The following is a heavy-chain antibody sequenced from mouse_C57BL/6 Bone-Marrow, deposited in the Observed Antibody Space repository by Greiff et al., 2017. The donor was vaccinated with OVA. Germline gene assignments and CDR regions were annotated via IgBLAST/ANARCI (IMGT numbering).Heavy chain of an antibody. Sequence: VQLKESGGGLVQPGGSLSLSCAASGFTFTDYYMSWVRQPPGQALEWLGFIRNKANGYTTEYSAYVKGRFTISRDNAKNTLYLQRSSLRSEYTAVYYCARHRGAIDYGGQGTTLTVSS. CDR3: ARHRGAIDY. V-gene: IGHV7-3*01. CDR1: GFTFTDYY. J-gene: IGHJ2*01. CDR2: IRNKANGYTT.